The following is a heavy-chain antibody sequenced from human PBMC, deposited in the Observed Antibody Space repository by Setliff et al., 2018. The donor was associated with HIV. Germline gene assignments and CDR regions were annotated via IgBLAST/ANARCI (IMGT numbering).Heavy chain of an antibody. Sequence: GGSLRLSCAASGFTFSSYNMKWVRQAPGKGLEWVSFISRTSSYIYYADSLKGRFTISRDNAKNSLYLQMNSLTAEDTAVYYCARGFVLRFLEWSMPDAFDIWGQGTMVTVSS. CDR1: GFTFSSYN. D-gene: IGHD3-3*01. V-gene: IGHV3-21*01. J-gene: IGHJ3*02. CDR2: ISRTSSYI. CDR3: ARGFVLRFLEWSMPDAFDI.